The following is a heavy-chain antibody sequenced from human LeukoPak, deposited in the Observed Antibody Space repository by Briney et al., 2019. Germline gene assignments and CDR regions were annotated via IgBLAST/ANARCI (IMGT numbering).Heavy chain of an antibody. CDR1: GSFLSVDYY. Sequence: SETLSLTRFVSGSFLSVDYYWSWIRQPPGGGLEWIGCMHYSGSTYYNPSLKSRVTMSMDTPKNQHLLTLNFVNAADAAHYCCTKHSSGWYFDFWGQGTLVTVSS. CDR3: TKHSSGWYFDF. J-gene: IGHJ4*02. D-gene: IGHD6-19*01. CDR2: MHYSGST. V-gene: IGHV4-61*08.